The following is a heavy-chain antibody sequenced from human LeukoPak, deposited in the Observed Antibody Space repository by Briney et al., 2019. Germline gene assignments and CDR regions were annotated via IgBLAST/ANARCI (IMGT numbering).Heavy chain of an antibody. CDR3: ARDGGDPYCSSTSCYMGLDH. J-gene: IGHJ4*02. D-gene: IGHD2-2*02. CDR2: IYYSGST. CDR1: GGSISSYY. V-gene: IGHV4-59*01. Sequence: SETLSLTCTVSGGSISSYYWSWIRQPPGKGLEWTGYIYYSGSTNYNPSLKSRVTISVDTSKNQFSLKLSSVTAADTAVYYCARDGGDPYCSSTSCYMGLDHWGQGTLVTVSS.